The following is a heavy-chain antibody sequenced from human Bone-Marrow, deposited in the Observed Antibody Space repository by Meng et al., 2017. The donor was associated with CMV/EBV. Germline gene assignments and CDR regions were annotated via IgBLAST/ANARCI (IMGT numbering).Heavy chain of an antibody. J-gene: IGHJ5*02. D-gene: IGHD6-13*01. V-gene: IGHV3-30-3*01. CDR1: FTFSSYA. CDR2: ISYDGSNK. Sequence: FTFSSYAMPWVRQAPGKGLEWVAVISYDGSNKYYADSVKGRFTISRDNSKNTLYLQMNSLRAEDTAVYYCARDRASSSWFLYNWFDPWGQGTLVTVTS. CDR3: ARDRASSSWFLYNWFDP.